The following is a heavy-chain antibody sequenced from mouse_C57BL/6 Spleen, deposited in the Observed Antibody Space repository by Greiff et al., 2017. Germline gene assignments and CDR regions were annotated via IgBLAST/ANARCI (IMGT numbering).Heavy chain of an antibody. Sequence: VQLQQSGPELVKPGASVKMSCKASGYTFTDYNMHWVKQSHGKSLEWIGYINPNNGGTSYNQKFKGKATLTVNKSSSTAYMELRSLTSEDSAVYYCARGAYEGYFPTGRFAYWGQGTLVTVSA. CDR3: ARGAYEGYFPTGRFAY. CDR2: INPNNGGT. D-gene: IGHD2-3*01. CDR1: GYTFTDYN. V-gene: IGHV1-22*01. J-gene: IGHJ3*01.